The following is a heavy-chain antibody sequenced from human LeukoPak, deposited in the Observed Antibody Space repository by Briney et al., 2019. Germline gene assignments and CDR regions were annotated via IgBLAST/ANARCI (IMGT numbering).Heavy chain of an antibody. V-gene: IGHV3-48*03. Sequence: PGGSLRLSCAASGFTFSRYELNWVRQAPGKGQEWVSYISSSGSTKYYADSVKGRFTISRDNAKNSLFLQMSSLRAEDTAVYYCAKAPSITIPYFGLDVWGQGTTVAVSS. J-gene: IGHJ6*02. CDR3: AKAPSITIPYFGLDV. CDR2: ISSSGSTK. CDR1: GFTFSRYE. D-gene: IGHD3-3*01.